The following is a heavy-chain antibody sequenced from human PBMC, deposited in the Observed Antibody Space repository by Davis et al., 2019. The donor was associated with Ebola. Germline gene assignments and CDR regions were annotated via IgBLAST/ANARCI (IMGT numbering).Heavy chain of an antibody. Sequence: AASVKVSCKASGYTFTSYGISWVRQAPGQGLEWMGWISPFIGDTNYAQKFQGRVTMTTDTSTSTAYMDLRSLRSDDTAVYYCAKRSDYRSFDYWGQGTQVTVSS. D-gene: IGHD4-11*01. J-gene: IGHJ4*02. CDR1: GYTFTSYG. CDR2: ISPFIGDT. CDR3: AKRSDYRSFDY. V-gene: IGHV1-18*04.